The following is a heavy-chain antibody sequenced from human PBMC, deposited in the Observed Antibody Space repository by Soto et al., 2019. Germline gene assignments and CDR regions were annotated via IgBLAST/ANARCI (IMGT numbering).Heavy chain of an antibody. V-gene: IGHV1-69*13. CDR2: IIPIFGTA. Sequence: GASVKVSCKASGGTFSSYAISWVRQAPGQGLEWMGGIIPIFGTANYAQKFQGRVTITADESTSTAYMELNSLRAEDTAVYYCAREGDCSSTSCTGYYYYGMDVWGQGTTVTVSS. CDR3: AREGDCSSTSCTGYYYYGMDV. J-gene: IGHJ6*02. CDR1: GGTFSSYA. D-gene: IGHD2-2*01.